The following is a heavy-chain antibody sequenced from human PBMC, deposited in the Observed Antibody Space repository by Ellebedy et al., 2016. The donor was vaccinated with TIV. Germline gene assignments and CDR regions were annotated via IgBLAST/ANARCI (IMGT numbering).Heavy chain of an antibody. Sequence: GESLKISXAASGFTFSSYGMHWVRQAPGKGLEWVAVISYDGSNKYYADSVKGRFTISRDNSKNTLYLQMNSLRAEDTAVYYCARDGYCSSTSCLDYWGQGTLVTVSS. CDR3: ARDGYCSSTSCLDY. D-gene: IGHD2-2*01. V-gene: IGHV3-30*03. CDR1: GFTFSSYG. CDR2: ISYDGSNK. J-gene: IGHJ4*02.